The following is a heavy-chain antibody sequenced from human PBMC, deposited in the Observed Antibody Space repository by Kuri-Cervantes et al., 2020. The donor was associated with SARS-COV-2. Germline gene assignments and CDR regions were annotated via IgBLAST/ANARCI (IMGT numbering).Heavy chain of an antibody. CDR3: ARIRMTTVTTASFDY. CDR1: GFPLSNARMG. Sequence: SGPTLVKPTETLTLTCTVSGFPLSNARMGVSWIRQPPGKALEWLAHIFSNDERSYSTSLKSRLTISKDTSKSQVVLTMTNMDPVDTATYYCARIRMTTVTTASFDYWGHGNLVNGAS. CDR2: IFSNDER. D-gene: IGHD4-11*01. J-gene: IGHJ4*01. V-gene: IGHV2-26*01.